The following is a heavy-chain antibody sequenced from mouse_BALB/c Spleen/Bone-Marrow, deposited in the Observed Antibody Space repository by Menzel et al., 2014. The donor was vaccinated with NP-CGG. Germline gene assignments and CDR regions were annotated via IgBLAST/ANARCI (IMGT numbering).Heavy chain of an antibody. CDR3: VRGNYGNYVDYFDF. V-gene: IGHV5-6-3*01. J-gene: IGHJ2*01. CDR2: INSNGGSP. CDR1: GFTFSSYG. Sequence: EVQVVESGGGLVQPGGSLKLSCAASGFTFSSYGMSWVRQTPDKRLELVATINSNGGSPYYPDSVKGRFTISRDTAKNTLYLQMSSLKSEETTMYYCVRGNYGNYVDYFDFWGQGTTLTVSS. D-gene: IGHD2-1*01.